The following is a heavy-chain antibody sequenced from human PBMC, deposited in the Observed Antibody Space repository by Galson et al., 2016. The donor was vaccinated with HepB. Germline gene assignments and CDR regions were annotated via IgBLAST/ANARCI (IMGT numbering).Heavy chain of an antibody. CDR1: GFTFSSYY. J-gene: IGHJ4*02. D-gene: IGHD3-10*01. CDR2: INQDGREK. CDR3: ARAGAKTPSRHYLDY. V-gene: IGHV3-7*03. Sequence: SLRLSCAGSGFTFSSYYMNWVRQAPGKGLEWVANINQDGREKNYVDPVKGRSPISRDNAKNSLYLQMNSLRTEDTAVYYCARAGAKTPSRHYLDYWGRGTLATVSS.